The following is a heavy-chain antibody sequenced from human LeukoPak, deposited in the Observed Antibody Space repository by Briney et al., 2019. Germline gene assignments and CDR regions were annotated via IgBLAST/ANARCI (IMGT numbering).Heavy chain of an antibody. V-gene: IGHV4-38-2*02. J-gene: IGHJ6*03. D-gene: IGHD3-3*01. Sequence: SETLSLTCTVSGYSISSGYYWGWIRQPPGKGLEWIGSIYHSGSTYYNPSLKSRVTMSVDTSKNQFSLKLSSVTAADTAVYYCARESMGSYDFWSGNYYYYYMDVWGKGTTVTVSS. CDR2: IYHSGST. CDR1: GYSISSGYY. CDR3: ARESMGSYDFWSGNYYYYYMDV.